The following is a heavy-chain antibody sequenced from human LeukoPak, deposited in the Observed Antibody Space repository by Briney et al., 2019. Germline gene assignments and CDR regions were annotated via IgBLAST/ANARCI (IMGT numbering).Heavy chain of an antibody. CDR2: IHYSGST. J-gene: IGHJ6*02. CDR3: ARELGATVVNYGMDV. CDR1: GGSISNYY. Sequence: SETLSLTCTVSGGSISNYYWSWLRQPPGKGLEWIGYIHYSGSTNYNPSLNSRVTMSVDTSKNQLSLKLTSMTAADTAVYYCARELGATVVNYGMDVWGQGTTVTVSS. D-gene: IGHD4-23*01. V-gene: IGHV4-59*01.